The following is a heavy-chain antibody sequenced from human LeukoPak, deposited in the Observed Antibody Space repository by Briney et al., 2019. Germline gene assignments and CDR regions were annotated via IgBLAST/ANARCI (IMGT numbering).Heavy chain of an antibody. V-gene: IGHV3-21*01. D-gene: IGHD1-26*01. CDR3: ARDVEWSYSY. CDR2: ISSSSSYI. Sequence: PGGSLRLSCAASGFTFSSYSMNWVRQAPGKGLEWASSISSSSSYIYYADSVKGRFTISRDNAKNSLYLQMNSLRAEDTAVYYCARDVEWSYSYWGQGTLVTVSS. J-gene: IGHJ4*02. CDR1: GFTFSSYS.